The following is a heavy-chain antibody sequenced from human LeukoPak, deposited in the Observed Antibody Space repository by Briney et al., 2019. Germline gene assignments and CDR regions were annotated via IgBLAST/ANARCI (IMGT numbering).Heavy chain of an antibody. CDR1: GYNFRSYW. J-gene: IGHJ4*02. CDR3: ARHPPPYCSSTSCCYFDY. Sequence: GESLKISCQGSGYNFRSYWIGWVRQMPGKGLEWMGIIYPGDSDTRYSPSFQGQVTISADKSISTAYLHWSSLKASDTAMYYCARHPPPYCSSTSCCYFDYWGQGTLVTVSS. D-gene: IGHD2-2*01. V-gene: IGHV5-51*01. CDR2: IYPGDSDT.